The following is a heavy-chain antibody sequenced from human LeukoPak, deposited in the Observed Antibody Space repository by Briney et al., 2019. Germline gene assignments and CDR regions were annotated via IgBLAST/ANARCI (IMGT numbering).Heavy chain of an antibody. CDR3: ARGYGLNV. Sequence: SQTLSLTCAISGDSVPSNSEAWNWIRQSPSRGLEWLGRTYYRSKWYYDYTLSVKSRLIINADTSKNQFSLHLNSVTPEDTAVYFCARGYGLNVWGGGTTVTVSS. J-gene: IGHJ6*04. V-gene: IGHV6-1*01. CDR2: TYYRSKWYY. CDR1: GDSVPSNSEA.